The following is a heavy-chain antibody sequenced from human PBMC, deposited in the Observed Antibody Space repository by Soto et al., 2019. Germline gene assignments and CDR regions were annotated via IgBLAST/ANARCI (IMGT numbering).Heavy chain of an antibody. J-gene: IGHJ4*02. D-gene: IGHD4-17*01. Sequence: QVQLQESGPGLVKPSGTLSLTCAVSGGSISSSNWWSWVRQPPGKGLEWIGEIYHSGSTNYNPSLKSRVTISVDKSQNQFSLKLSSVTAADTAVYYCARVYGDYEREPYYFDYWGQGTLVTVSS. V-gene: IGHV4-4*02. CDR3: ARVYGDYEREPYYFDY. CDR1: GGSISSSNW. CDR2: IYHSGST.